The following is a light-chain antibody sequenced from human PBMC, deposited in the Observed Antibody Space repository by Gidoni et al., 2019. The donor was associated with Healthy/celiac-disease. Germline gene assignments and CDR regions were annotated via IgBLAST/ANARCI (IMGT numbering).Light chain of an antibody. CDR1: RSISSY. CDR2: AAS. CDR3: QQSYSTPHT. Sequence: DIQMTQSPSSLSASVGDRVTITCRASRSISSYLNWYQEKPGKAPKLLIYAASSLQSGVPSRFSGSGSGTDFTLTISSLQPEDFATYYCQQSYSTPHTFXXXTKLEIK. J-gene: IGKJ2*01. V-gene: IGKV1-39*01.